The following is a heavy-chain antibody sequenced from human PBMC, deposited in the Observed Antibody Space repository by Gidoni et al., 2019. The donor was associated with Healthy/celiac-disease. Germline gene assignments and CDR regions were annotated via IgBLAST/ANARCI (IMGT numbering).Heavy chain of an antibody. CDR2: ISYDGSNK. Sequence: QVQLVESGGGVVQPGRSLSPSCAASGFTFSSYGMHWVRQAPGKGLAWVAVISYDGSNKYYADSVKGRFTISRDNSKNTLYLQMNSLRAEDTAVYYCAKADTAMVMVRCGMDVWGQGTTVTVSS. CDR1: GFTFSSYG. D-gene: IGHD5-18*01. V-gene: IGHV3-30*18. J-gene: IGHJ6*02. CDR3: AKADTAMVMVRCGMDV.